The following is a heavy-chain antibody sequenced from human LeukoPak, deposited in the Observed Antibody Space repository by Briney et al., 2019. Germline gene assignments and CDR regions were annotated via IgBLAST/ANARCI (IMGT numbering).Heavy chain of an antibody. Sequence: ASVKVSCKASGYTFTSYDINWVRQATGQGLEWMGWMNPNSGNTGYAQKFQGRVTMTRNTSISTAYMELSSLRSEDTAVYYCAREGKLARYYDSSDPYYYYMDVWGKGTTVTVSS. CDR3: AREGKLARYYDSSDPYYYYMDV. V-gene: IGHV1-8*01. CDR1: GYTFTSYD. CDR2: MNPNSGNT. D-gene: IGHD3-22*01. J-gene: IGHJ6*03.